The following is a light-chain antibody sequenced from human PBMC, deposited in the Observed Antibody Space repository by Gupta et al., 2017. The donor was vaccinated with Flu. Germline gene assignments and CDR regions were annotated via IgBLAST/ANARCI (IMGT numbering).Light chain of an antibody. CDR3: QSYDSSLSGWGV. CDR1: SSNIGAGYD. Sequence: QSVLTQPPSVSGAPGQRVTTSCTESSSNIGAGYDVHWYQQFPGTAPNLLIYGNSNRPAGVPDRVSGSKSGTSAALAITGLQAEEEADYYCQSYDSSLSGWGVFGGGTKLTVL. J-gene: IGLJ2*01. CDR2: GNS. V-gene: IGLV1-40*01.